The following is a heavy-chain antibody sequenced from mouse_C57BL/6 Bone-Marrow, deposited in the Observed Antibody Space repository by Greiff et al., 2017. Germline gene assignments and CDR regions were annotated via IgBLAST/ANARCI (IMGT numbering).Heavy chain of an antibody. CDR1: GYTFTSYW. CDR2: IDPSDSYT. J-gene: IGHJ3*01. Sequence: VQLQQPGAELVKPGASVKLSCKASGYTFTSYWMQWVKQRPGQGLEWIGEIDPSDSYTNYNQKFKGKATLTVDTSSSTAYMQLSSLTSEDSAVYYWARLEGAYWGQGTLVTVSA. V-gene: IGHV1-50*01. CDR3: ARLEGAY.